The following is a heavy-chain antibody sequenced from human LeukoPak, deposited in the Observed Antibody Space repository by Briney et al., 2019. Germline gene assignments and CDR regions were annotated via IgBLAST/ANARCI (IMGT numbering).Heavy chain of an antibody. CDR1: GGSISSYY. Sequence: SETLSLTCTVSGGSISSYYWSWIRQPPGKGLEWIGEINHSGSTNYNPSLKSRVTISVDTSKNQFSLKLSSVTAADTAVYYCARAPSRFTIGVWGQGTLVTVSS. D-gene: IGHD3-10*01. J-gene: IGHJ4*02. CDR2: INHSGST. V-gene: IGHV4-34*01. CDR3: ARAPSRFTIGV.